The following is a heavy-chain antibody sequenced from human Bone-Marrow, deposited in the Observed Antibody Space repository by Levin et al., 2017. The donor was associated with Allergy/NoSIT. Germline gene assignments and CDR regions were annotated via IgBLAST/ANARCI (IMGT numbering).Heavy chain of an antibody. CDR1: GFSFSDFF. CDR3: ARTTGLVRGGYDS. V-gene: IGHV3-11*03. Sequence: GESLKISCSASGFSFSDFFVSWIRHAPGKGLEWVAYVSGNGRFINYADSVRGRFTVSRDNSQNSVFLQMNSLRAEDTALYYCARTTGLVRGGYDSWGQGTLVTVSS. J-gene: IGHJ4*02. D-gene: IGHD3/OR15-3a*01. CDR2: VSGNGRFI.